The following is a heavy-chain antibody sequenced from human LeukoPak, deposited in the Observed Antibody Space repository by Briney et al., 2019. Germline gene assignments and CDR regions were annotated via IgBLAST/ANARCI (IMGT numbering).Heavy chain of an antibody. D-gene: IGHD4-17*01. V-gene: IGHV4-38-2*02. CDR2: IYHSGST. Sequence: SETLSLTCTVSGYSISSGYYWGWIRQPPGKGLEWIGSIYHSGSTNYKPSLKSRVTISVDKSKNQFSLKLSSVTAADTAVYYCARANDYGDPLPRYMDVWGKGTTVTVSS. CDR1: GYSISSGYY. J-gene: IGHJ6*03. CDR3: ARANDYGDPLPRYMDV.